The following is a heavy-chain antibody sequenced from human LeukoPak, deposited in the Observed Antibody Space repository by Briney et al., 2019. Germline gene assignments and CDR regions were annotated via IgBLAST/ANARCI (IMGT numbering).Heavy chain of an antibody. CDR1: GFTFSSYE. D-gene: IGHD3-10*01. V-gene: IGHV3-66*01. CDR3: ARRAMVRGVDY. Sequence: GGSLRLSCAASGFTFSSYEMNWVRQAPGKGLEWVSVIYSGGSTYYADSVKGRSTISRDNSKNTLYLQMNSLRAEDTAVYYCARRAMVRGVDYWGQGTLVTVSS. J-gene: IGHJ4*02. CDR2: IYSGGST.